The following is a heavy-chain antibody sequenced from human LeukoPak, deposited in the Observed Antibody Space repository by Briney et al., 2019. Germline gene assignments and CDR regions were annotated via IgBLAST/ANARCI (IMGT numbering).Heavy chain of an antibody. Sequence: QPGGSLRLSCAASGFTFSSYEMNWVRQAPGKGLEWVSYISSSGSTIYYADSVKGRFTISRDNAKNSLYLQMNSLRAEDTAVYYCAREAWDPYDSSGYYTYYFDYWGQGTLVTVSS. CDR2: ISSSGSTI. CDR3: AREAWDPYDSSGYYTYYFDY. D-gene: IGHD3-22*01. CDR1: GFTFSSYE. V-gene: IGHV3-48*03. J-gene: IGHJ4*02.